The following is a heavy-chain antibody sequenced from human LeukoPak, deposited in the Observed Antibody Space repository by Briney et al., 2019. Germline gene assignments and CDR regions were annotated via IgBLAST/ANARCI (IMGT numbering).Heavy chain of an antibody. CDR2: INSDGSNT. CDR3: ARGKYYYHAPDY. CDR1: GFTFSNCW. J-gene: IGHJ4*02. D-gene: IGHD3-10*01. V-gene: IGHV3-74*01. Sequence: GGSLRLSCAASGFTFSNCWMHWVRQAPGKGLVWVSRINSDGSNTNYADSVKGRFTISRDNTKSTLYLQMNSLRAEDTAVYYCARGKYYYHAPDYWGQGTLVTVSS.